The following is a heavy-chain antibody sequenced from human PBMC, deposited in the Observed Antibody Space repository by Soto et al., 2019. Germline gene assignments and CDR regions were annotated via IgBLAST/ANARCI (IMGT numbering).Heavy chain of an antibody. CDR1: GFTFSSYS. D-gene: IGHD6-6*01. CDR2: ISSSSSTI. CDR3: ARPEYSSSSYGMDV. V-gene: IGHV3-48*02. J-gene: IGHJ6*02. Sequence: PGGSLRLSCAASGFTFSSYSMNWGRQAPGKGLEWVSYISSSSSTIYYADSVKGRFTISRDNAKNSLYLQMNSLRDEDTAVYYCARPEYSSSSYGMDVWGQGTTVTVSS.